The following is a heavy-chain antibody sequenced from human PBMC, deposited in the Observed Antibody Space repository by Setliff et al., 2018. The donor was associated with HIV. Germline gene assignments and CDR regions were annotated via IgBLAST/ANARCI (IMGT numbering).Heavy chain of an antibody. D-gene: IGHD3-3*01. CDR3: ARGFTIFGVGFSADPTGNWFDP. V-gene: IGHV4-59*11. CDR2: VYNSGGT. Sequence: SETLSLTCTVSGGSISSQYWSWIRQTPGKGLESIGYVYNSGGTNYNPSLKSRVTISVDTSKNQFALKLASVTAADTAVYYCARGFTIFGVGFSADPTGNWFDPWGQGTLVTVSS. CDR1: GGSISSQY. J-gene: IGHJ5*02.